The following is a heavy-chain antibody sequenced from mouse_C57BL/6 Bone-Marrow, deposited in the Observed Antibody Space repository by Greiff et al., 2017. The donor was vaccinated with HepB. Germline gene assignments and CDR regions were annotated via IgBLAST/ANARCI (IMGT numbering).Heavy chain of an antibody. J-gene: IGHJ1*03. Sequence: LQQSGAELARPGASVKLSCKASGYTFTSYGISWVKQRTGQGLEWIGEIYPRSGNTYYNEKFKGKATLTADKSSSTAYMELRSLTSEDSAVYFCAPYDYDRSWYFDVWGTGTTVTVSS. CDR2: IYPRSGNT. D-gene: IGHD2-4*01. CDR1: GYTFTSYG. V-gene: IGHV1-81*01. CDR3: APYDYDRSWYFDV.